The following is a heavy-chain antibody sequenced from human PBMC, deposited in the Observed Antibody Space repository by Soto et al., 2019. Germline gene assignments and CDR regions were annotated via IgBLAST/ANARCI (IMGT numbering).Heavy chain of an antibody. Sequence: EVQLVESGGGLIQPGGSLRLSCAASGFSVTRTYMTWVRQAPGKGLEWVSVIYRDNKTFYADSVKGRFTISRDNSRNILHLQTESLGASDTAIYYCARDSRYRGDKYGLGYWGQRSMFTVSS. CDR1: GFSVTRTY. CDR3: ARDSRYRGDKYGLGY. J-gene: IGHJ4*02. CDR2: IYRDNKT. D-gene: IGHD5-12*01. V-gene: IGHV3-53*01.